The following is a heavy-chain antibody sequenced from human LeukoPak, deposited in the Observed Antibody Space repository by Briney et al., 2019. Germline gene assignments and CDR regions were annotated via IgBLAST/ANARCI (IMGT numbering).Heavy chain of an antibody. V-gene: IGHV4-59*01. CDR2: MYYSGST. CDR1: GDSISTYY. D-gene: IGHD5-12*01. Sequence: PSETLSLTCTVSGDSISTYYWSWIRQPPGKGLEWIGYMYYSGSTNYNPSLKSRVTISLDTPKNQFSLRLNSVTVADTAVYYCARGVAGYGPYDYWGQGTLVTVSS. CDR3: ARGVAGYGPYDY. J-gene: IGHJ4*02.